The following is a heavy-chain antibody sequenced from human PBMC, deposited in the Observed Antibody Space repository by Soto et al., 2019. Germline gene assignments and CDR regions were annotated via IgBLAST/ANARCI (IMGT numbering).Heavy chain of an antibody. Sequence: QVQLVESGGGVVQPGRSLRLSCAASGFSFSNYAMHWVRQTPGKGLEWVAVISYDGSNRYSADSVKGRFTISRDNSKNTLYLQVNSLRAEDTAVYYCARSGDYSDHYFYHYGMDVWGQGTTVTVSS. CDR2: ISYDGSNR. J-gene: IGHJ6*02. CDR3: ARSGDYSDHYFYHYGMDV. D-gene: IGHD4-4*01. CDR1: GFSFSNYA. V-gene: IGHV3-30*04.